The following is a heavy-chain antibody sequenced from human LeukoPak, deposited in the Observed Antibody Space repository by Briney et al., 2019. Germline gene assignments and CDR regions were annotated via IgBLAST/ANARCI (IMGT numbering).Heavy chain of an antibody. CDR2: TYYRSKLYN. CDR3: ARDLIWLRGSYAFDY. CDR1: GDSVSSNSAA. D-gene: IGHD1-26*01. Sequence: SQTLSLTCALSGDSVSSNSAAWDWIRQSPSRGLEWLGRTYYRSKLYNDYAVSVKSRIPINPDTSKTQFSLQLNSVTPEDTAVYYCARDLIWLRGSYAFDYWGQGTLVTVSS. J-gene: IGHJ4*02. V-gene: IGHV6-1*01.